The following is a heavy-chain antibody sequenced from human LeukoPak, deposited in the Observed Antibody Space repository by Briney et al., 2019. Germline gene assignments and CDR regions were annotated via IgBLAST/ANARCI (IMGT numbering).Heavy chain of an antibody. J-gene: IGHJ6*02. V-gene: IGHV4-39*01. D-gene: IGHD3-22*01. CDR2: IYYSGST. CDR3: ARRGYDSSGYYYDYYYGMDV. CDR1: GGSISSSSYY. Sequence: PSETLSLTCTVSGGSISSSSYYWGWIRQPPGKGLEWIGSIYYSGSTYYNPSLKSRVTISVDTSKNQFSLKLSSVTAADTAVYYCARRGYDSSGYYYDYYYGMDVWGQGTTVTVSS.